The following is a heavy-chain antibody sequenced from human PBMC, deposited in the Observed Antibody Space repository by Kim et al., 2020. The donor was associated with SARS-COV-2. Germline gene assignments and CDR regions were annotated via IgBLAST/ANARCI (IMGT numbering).Heavy chain of an antibody. CDR2: INYSGTT. CDR1: GGSISSSNYL. Sequence: SETLSLTCTVSGGSISSSNYLWNWIRQPPGKGLEWIGSINYSGTTYYNPSLKSRVTISVDTSKSHFSLRLTSVTATDTAVYYCARCERLGTGGFDPCGQG. D-gene: IGHD6-25*01. J-gene: IGHJ5*02. V-gene: IGHV4-39*02. CDR3: ARCERLGTGGFDP.